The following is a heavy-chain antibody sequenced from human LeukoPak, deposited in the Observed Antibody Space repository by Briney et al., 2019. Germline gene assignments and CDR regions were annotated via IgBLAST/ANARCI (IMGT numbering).Heavy chain of an antibody. CDR2: FSGSGGTT. V-gene: IGHV3-23*01. J-gene: IGHJ4*02. CDR3: SILTPD. CDR1: GFTFSSYA. Sequence: GGSLRLSCAASGFTFSSYAMSWVRQAPGKGLEWVSTFSGSGGTTYYADSVRGRFTISRDNSKNTLYLQMNSLRAEDAAVYYCSILTPDGGQGTLVTVSS. D-gene: IGHD2/OR15-2a*01.